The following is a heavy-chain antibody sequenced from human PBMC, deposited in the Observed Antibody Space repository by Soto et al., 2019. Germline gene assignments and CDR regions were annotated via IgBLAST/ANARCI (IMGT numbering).Heavy chain of an antibody. CDR2: IKQDGSEK. J-gene: IGHJ5*02. CDR1: GFTFSSYW. CDR3: ARDRSLAA. Sequence: EVQLVESGGGLVQPGGSLRLSCAASGFTFSSYWMSWVRQAPGKGLEWVANIKQDGSEKNYVDSVKGRFAISRDNAKDSLYLQMNGLRAGDTAVYYGARDRSLAAWGQGTLVTVSS. V-gene: IGHV3-7*01.